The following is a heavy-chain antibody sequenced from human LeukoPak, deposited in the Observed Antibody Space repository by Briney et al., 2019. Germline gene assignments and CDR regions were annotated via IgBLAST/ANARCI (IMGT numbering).Heavy chain of an antibody. CDR2: INLNSGGT. V-gene: IGHV1-2*02. CDR3: ARNPVRGVIIGGY. Sequence: ASVKVSCKASGYTFTGYYMHWVRQAPGQGLEWMGWINLNSGGTNYAQKFQGRVTMTRDTSISTAYMELSRLRSDDTAVYYCARNPVRGVIIGGYWGQGTLVTVSS. CDR1: GYTFTGYY. D-gene: IGHD3-10*01. J-gene: IGHJ4*02.